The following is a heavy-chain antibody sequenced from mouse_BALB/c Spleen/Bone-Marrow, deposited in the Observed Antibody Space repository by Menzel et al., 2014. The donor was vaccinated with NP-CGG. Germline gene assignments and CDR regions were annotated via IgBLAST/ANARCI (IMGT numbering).Heavy chain of an antibody. CDR1: GYTFTSYY. J-gene: IGHJ4*01. CDR2: INPSNGGT. V-gene: IGHV1S81*02. Sequence: VQLQQSGAELVKPGASVKLSCKASGYTFTSYYMYWVKQRPGQGLEWIGEINPSNGGTNFNEKFKSRATLTVDKSSSTAYMQLSNLTSEDSAVYYCTRLPHWGQGTSVTVSS. CDR3: TRLPH. D-gene: IGHD5-1*01.